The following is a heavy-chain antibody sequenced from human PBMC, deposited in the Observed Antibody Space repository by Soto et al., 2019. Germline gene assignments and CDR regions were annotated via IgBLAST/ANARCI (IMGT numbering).Heavy chain of an antibody. CDR3: ATVHYSSGPT. V-gene: IGHV3-15*07. CDR2: IKPKSEGETA. CDR1: RFNFSPAW. J-gene: IGHJ5*02. Sequence: EIQLVQSGGGLVKPGGSLRLSCVASRFNFSPAWLNWIRQAPGKGLEWVGRIKPKSEGETADYTAPVRGRFTISRDDSQNTLHLQMDSLKTEDTAVYYCATVHYSSGPTWGLGVLVTVSS. D-gene: IGHD6-19*01.